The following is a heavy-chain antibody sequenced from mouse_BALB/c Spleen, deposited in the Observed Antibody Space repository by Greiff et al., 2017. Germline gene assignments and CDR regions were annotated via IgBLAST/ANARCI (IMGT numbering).Heavy chain of an antibody. Sequence: VQLKESGPGLVKPSQSLSLTCTVTGYSITSDYAWNWIRQFPGNKLEWMGYISYSGSTSYNPSLKSRISITRDTSKNQFFLQLNSVTTEDTATYYCARSGGNWYFDVWGAGTTVTVSS. CDR3: ARSGGNWYFDV. D-gene: IGHD3-1*01. CDR2: ISYSGST. CDR1: GYSITSDYA. J-gene: IGHJ1*01. V-gene: IGHV3-2*02.